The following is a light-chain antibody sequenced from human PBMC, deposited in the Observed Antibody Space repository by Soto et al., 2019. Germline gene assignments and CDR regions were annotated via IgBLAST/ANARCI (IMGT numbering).Light chain of an antibody. V-gene: IGKV1-33*01. Sequence: DIQMTQSPSSLSASVGDRVTITCQASHDINNNLNWYQHKPGTVPKLLIYDVSNLEEGVPSRFTGGGSGTDFTFTISNLQPEDIATYYCQQYDYLPLTFGGGTKVEIK. CDR1: HDINNN. J-gene: IGKJ4*01. CDR2: DVS. CDR3: QQYDYLPLT.